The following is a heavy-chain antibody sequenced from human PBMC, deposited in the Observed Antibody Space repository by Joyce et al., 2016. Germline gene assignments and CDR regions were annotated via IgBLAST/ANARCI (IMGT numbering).Heavy chain of an antibody. CDR1: GGSFSNYY. D-gene: IGHD2-8*02. CDR2: INDAGGA. J-gene: IGHJ5*02. Sequence: QVELKQWGAGLLKPSETLSLTCAVYGGSFSNYYWSWICQSPGKGLEGIGEINDAGGANYNPSLKNRVTIAIDTSKKQFSLILTSVTAADRAVYYCARERGRYCTGGTCPRGNWFDPWGQGTLVAVSS. CDR3: ARERGRYCTGGTCPRGNWFDP. V-gene: IGHV4-34*01.